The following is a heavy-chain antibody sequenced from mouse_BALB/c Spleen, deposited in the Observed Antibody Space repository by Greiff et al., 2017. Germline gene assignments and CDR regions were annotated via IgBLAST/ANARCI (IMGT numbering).Heavy chain of an antibody. V-gene: IGHV2-2*02. Sequence: QVQLKQSGPGLVQPSQSLSITCTVSGFSLTSYGVHWVRQSPGKGLEWLGVIWSGGSTDYNAAFISRLSISKDNSKSQVFFKMNSLKANDTAIYYCASYYYGYAMDYWGQGTSVTVSS. CDR1: GFSLTSYG. CDR2: IWSGGST. CDR3: ASYYYGYAMDY. J-gene: IGHJ4*01. D-gene: IGHD1-1*01.